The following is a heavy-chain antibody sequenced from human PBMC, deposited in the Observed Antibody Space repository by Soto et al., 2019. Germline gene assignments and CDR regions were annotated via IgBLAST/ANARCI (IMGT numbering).Heavy chain of an antibody. D-gene: IGHD6-19*01. Sequence: SGTLSLTCPLDCHSIPSISSYWVWSGKPPGKGLEWIGSIYYSGSTYYNPSLKSRVTISVDTSKNRFSLKLGSVTAADTAVYYCARRDSSGWFDWYYYGMDVWGQGTTVT. CDR3: ARRDSSGWFDWYYYGMDV. V-gene: IGHV4-39*01. CDR2: IYYSGST. CDR1: CHSIPSISSY. J-gene: IGHJ6*02.